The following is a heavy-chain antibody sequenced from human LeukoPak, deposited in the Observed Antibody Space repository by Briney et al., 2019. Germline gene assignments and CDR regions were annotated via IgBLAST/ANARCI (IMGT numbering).Heavy chain of an antibody. CDR1: GYTFTGYY. V-gene: IGHV1-2*04. CDR2: INPNSGGT. J-gene: IGHJ6*02. Sequence: GASVKVSCKASGYTFTGYYMHWVRQAPGQGLEWMGWINPNSGGTNYAQKFQGWVTMTRDTSISTAYMELSRLRSDDTAVYYCARDMGGWDDYYYYYGMDVWGQGTTVTVSS. D-gene: IGHD6-19*01. CDR3: ARDMGGWDDYYYYYGMDV.